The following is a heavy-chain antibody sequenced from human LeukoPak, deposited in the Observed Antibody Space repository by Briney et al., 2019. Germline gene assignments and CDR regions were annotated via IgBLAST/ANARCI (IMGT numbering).Heavy chain of an antibody. CDR3: AGYCSSTSCAKLGDY. V-gene: IGHV4-34*01. J-gene: IGHJ4*02. D-gene: IGHD2-2*01. CDR1: GGSFSGYY. Sequence: SETLSLTCAAYGGSFSGYYWSWIRQPPGKGLEWIGEINHSGSTNYNPSLKSRVTISVDTSKNQFSLKLSSVTAADTAVYYCAGYCSSTSCAKLGDYWGQGTLVTVSS. CDR2: INHSGST.